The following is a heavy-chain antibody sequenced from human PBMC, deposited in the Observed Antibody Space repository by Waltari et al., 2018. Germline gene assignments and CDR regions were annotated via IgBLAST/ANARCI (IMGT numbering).Heavy chain of an antibody. D-gene: IGHD2-15*01. CDR2: IYYSGST. CDR3: ARDRQVVAAPGAFDI. V-gene: IGHV4-59*01. CDR1: GCSISSYY. J-gene: IGHJ3*02. Sequence: QVQLQESGPGLVKPSETLSLTCTVPGCSISSYYWSWIRQPPGKGLEWIGYIYYSGSTNYNPSLKSRVTISVDTSKNQFSLKLSSVTAADTAVYYCARDRQVVAAPGAFDIWGQGTMVTVSS.